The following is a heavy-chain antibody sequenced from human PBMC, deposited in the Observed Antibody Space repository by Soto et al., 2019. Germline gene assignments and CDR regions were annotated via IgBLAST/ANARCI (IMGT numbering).Heavy chain of an antibody. V-gene: IGHV1-69*01. J-gene: IGHJ4*02. CDR3: ARDVSSDTTGFRGYDL. CDR1: GGTVSSYA. Sequence: QLPLVQSGAEVKKAGSSVKVSCKASGGTVSSYAITWVRQAPGKGLEWMGVFIPIFVSAHYAPKFQDRITITADESTSTAYMELSGLTSEDTAIYYCARDVSSDTTGFRGYDLWGQGTQVTVSS. D-gene: IGHD3-10*01. CDR2: FIPIFVSA.